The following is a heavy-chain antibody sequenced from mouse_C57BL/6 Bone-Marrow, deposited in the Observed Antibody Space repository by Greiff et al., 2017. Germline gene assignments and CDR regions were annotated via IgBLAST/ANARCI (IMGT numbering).Heavy chain of an antibody. Sequence: QVQLQQPGAELVMPGASVKLSCKASGYTFTSYWMHWVKQRPGQGLEWIGEIDPSDSYTNYNQKFKGKSTLTVDKSSSTAYMQLSSLTSADSAVYYCARGWLPFAYWGQGTLVTVSA. J-gene: IGHJ3*01. D-gene: IGHD2-2*01. V-gene: IGHV1-69*01. CDR1: GYTFTSYW. CDR2: IDPSDSYT. CDR3: ARGWLPFAY.